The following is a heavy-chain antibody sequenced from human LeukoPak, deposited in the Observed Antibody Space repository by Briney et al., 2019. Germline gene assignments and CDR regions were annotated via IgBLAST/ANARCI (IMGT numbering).Heavy chain of an antibody. D-gene: IGHD6-19*01. V-gene: IGHV3-23*01. CDR2: ISGSGGST. CDR1: GFTFSSYA. CDR3: AAGMYSSGWYSFDY. J-gene: IGHJ4*02. Sequence: GGSLRLSCAASGFTFSSYAMSWVRQAPGKGLEWVSAISGSGGSTYYADSVKGRFTISRDSSKNTLYLQMNSLRAEDTAVYYCAAGMYSSGWYSFDYWGQGTLVTVSS.